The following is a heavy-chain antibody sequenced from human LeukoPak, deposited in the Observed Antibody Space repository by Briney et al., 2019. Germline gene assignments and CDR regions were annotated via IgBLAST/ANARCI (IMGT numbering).Heavy chain of an antibody. Sequence: PSETLSLTCTVSGGSISSYYWSWIRQPPGKGLEWIGYIYYSGSTNYNPSLKSRVTISVDTSKNQFSLKLSSVTAADTAVYYCARDSYYYDSSGYYDHYYYMDVWGKGTTVTVSS. V-gene: IGHV4-59*01. CDR2: IYYSGST. J-gene: IGHJ6*03. CDR1: GGSISSYY. CDR3: ARDSYYYDSSGYYDHYYYMDV. D-gene: IGHD3-22*01.